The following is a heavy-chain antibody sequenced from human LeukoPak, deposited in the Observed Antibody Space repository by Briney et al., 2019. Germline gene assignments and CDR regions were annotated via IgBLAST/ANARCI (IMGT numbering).Heavy chain of an antibody. D-gene: IGHD6-19*01. CDR1: GFSFSSYA. J-gene: IGHJ4*02. Sequence: GGSLTLSCAASGFSFSSYAMSWVRQAPGKGLQWISAITGSGGSTYYTDSVKDRFTISRDNSKNTLYLQMSSLRAEDTALYYCARGQWLATSSFDNWGQGTLVTVSS. V-gene: IGHV3-23*01. CDR2: ITGSGGST. CDR3: ARGQWLATSSFDN.